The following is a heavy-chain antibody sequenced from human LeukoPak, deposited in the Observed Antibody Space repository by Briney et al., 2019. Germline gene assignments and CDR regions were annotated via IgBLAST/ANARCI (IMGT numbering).Heavy chain of an antibody. V-gene: IGHV4-34*01. CDR3: ATGYCSSTSCYTPLDC. J-gene: IGHJ4*02. Sequence: SETLSLTCAVYGGSFSGYYWSWIRQPPGKGLEWIGEINHSGSTNYNPSLKSRVTISVDTSKNQFSLKLSSVTAADTAVYYCATGYCSSTSCYTPLDCWGQGTLVTVSS. CDR2: INHSGST. CDR1: GGSFSGYY. D-gene: IGHD2-2*02.